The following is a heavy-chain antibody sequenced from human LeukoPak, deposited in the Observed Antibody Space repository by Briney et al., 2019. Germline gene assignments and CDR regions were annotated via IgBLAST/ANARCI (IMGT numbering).Heavy chain of an antibody. CDR1: GGSFSGYY. D-gene: IGHD3-9*01. J-gene: IGHJ3*02. V-gene: IGHV4-34*01. CDR2: INHSGST. CDR3: ARKERGLRYFDWLPQGAFDT. Sequence: SETLSLTCAVYGGSFSGYYWSWIRQPPGKGLEWIGEINHSGSTNYNPSPKSRVTISVDTSKNQFSLKLSSVTAADTAVYYCARKERGLRYFDWLPQGAFDTWGQGTMVTVSS.